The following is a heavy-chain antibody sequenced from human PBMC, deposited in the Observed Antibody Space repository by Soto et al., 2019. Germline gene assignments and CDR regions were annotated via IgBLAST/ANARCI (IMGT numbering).Heavy chain of an antibody. CDR1: GFTFSSYA. CDR2: ISGSGGST. CDR3: AKDGLLLWFGELYDAFDI. V-gene: IGHV3-23*01. J-gene: IGHJ3*02. D-gene: IGHD3-10*01. Sequence: GGSLRLSCAASGFTFSSYAMSWVRQAPGKGLEWVSAISGSGGSTYYADSMKGRFTISRDNSKNTLYLQMNSLRAEDTAVYYCAKDGLLLWFGELYDAFDIWGQGTMVTVSS.